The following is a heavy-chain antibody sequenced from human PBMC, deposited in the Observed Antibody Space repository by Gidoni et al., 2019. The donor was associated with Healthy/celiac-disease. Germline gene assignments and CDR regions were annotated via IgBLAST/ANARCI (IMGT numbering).Heavy chain of an antibody. CDR3: ARTGYCSSTSCYTTRSYYYGMDV. J-gene: IGHJ6*02. D-gene: IGHD2-2*02. Sequence: QVQLVQSGAEVKKPGSSVKVSCKASGGTFSSSAISWVRQAPGQGLEWMGGIIPIFGTANYAQKFQGRVTITADESTSTAYMELSSLRSEDTAVYYCARTGYCSSTSCYTTRSYYYGMDVWGQGTTVTVSS. CDR2: IIPIFGTA. CDR1: GGTFSSSA. V-gene: IGHV1-69*01.